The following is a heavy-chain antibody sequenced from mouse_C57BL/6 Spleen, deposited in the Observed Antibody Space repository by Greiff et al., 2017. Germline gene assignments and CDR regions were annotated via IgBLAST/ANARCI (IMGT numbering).Heavy chain of an antibody. CDR3: ARSTLRHYVDY. V-gene: IGHV1-82*01. CDR2: IYPGDGDT. Sequence: QVQLQQSGPELVKPGASVKISCKASGYAFSSSWMNWVKQRPGKGLEWIGRIYPGDGDTNYNGKFKGKATLTADKSSSTAYMQLSSLTSEDSAVYFCARSTLRHYVDYWGQGTTLTVSS. CDR1: GYAFSSSW. J-gene: IGHJ2*01.